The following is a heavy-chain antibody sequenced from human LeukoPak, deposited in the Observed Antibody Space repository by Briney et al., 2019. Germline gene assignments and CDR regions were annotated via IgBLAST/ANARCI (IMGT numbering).Heavy chain of an antibody. V-gene: IGHV1-46*01. CDR1: GYTFTSSY. Sequence: GASVKVSCKASGYTFTSSYMHWVRQAPGQGLEWMGVINPSVGTTSYAQKFQGRVTMTRDTSTSTVYMELSSLRSEDTAVYYCARDHSGSQHWFDPWGQGTLVTVSS. CDR3: ARDHSGSQHWFDP. J-gene: IGHJ5*02. D-gene: IGHD1-26*01. CDR2: INPSVGTT.